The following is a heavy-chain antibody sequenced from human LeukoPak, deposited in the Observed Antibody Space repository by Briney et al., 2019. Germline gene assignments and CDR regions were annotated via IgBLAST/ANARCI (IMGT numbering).Heavy chain of an antibody. D-gene: IGHD3-22*01. CDR3: AREAWERNYDSFAYYYGMDV. J-gene: IGHJ6*02. CDR2: IYSGGST. CDR1: GFTVSSNY. V-gene: IGHV3-53*01. Sequence: GGSLRLSCAASGFTVSSNYMSWVRQAPGKGLEWVSVIYSGGSTYYADSVKGRFTISRDNSKNTLYLQMNSLRAEDTAVYYCAREAWERNYDSFAYYYGMDVWGQGTTVTVSS.